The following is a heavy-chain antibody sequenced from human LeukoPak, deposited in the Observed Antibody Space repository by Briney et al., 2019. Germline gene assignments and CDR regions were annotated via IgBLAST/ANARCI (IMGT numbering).Heavy chain of an antibody. J-gene: IGHJ4*02. CDR1: GFTFSSYA. Sequence: XGSLRLSCAASGFTFSSYAMSWVRQAPGKGLEWVSAISGSGGSTYYADSAKGRFTISRDNSKNTLYLQMNSLRAEDTAVYYCAKFNGGYPIFDYWGQGTLVTVSS. D-gene: IGHD4-17*01. V-gene: IGHV3-23*01. CDR3: AKFNGGYPIFDY. CDR2: ISGSGGST.